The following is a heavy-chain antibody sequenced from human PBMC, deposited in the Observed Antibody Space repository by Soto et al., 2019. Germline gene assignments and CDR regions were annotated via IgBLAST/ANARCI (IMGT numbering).Heavy chain of an antibody. CDR1: GFTFSNYT. D-gene: IGHD2-2*02. CDR3: ARGIYCTLDICYTGYYYMDV. CDR2: ISSGSNYI. J-gene: IGHJ6*03. Sequence: DVQLVESGGGLVQPGGSLRLSCTVSGFTFSNYTMDWVRQAPGKGLEWVSSISSGSNYIYYADSVKGRFTISRDNAKNSLYLLMNSLRAEDTAVFYCARGIYCTLDICYTGYYYMDVWGKGTTVTVSS. V-gene: IGHV3-21*01.